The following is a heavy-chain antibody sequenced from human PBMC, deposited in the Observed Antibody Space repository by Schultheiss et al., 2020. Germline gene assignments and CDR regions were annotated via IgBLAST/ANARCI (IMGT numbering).Heavy chain of an antibody. J-gene: IGHJ4*02. CDR3: ASERQLVLYY. CDR1: GFTFSSYG. Sequence: GGSLRLSCAASGFTFSSYGMHWVRQAPGKGLEWVAVIWYDGSNKYYADSVKGRFTISRDNAKNSLYLQMNSLRDEDTAVYYCASERQLVLYYWGQGTLVTVSS. D-gene: IGHD6-6*01. CDR2: IWYDGSNK. V-gene: IGHV3-33*08.